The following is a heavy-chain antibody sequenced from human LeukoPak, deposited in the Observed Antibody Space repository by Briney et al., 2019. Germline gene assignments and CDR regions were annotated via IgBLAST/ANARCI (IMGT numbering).Heavy chain of an antibody. Sequence: GGSLRLSCAASGFTFSSYSMNWVRQAPGKGLEWVSSISSSSSYIYYADSVKGRFTISRDNAKNSLYLQMNSLRAEDTAVYYCARAYDDDILTGYPDYWGQGTLVTVSS. CDR1: GFTFSSYS. J-gene: IGHJ4*02. CDR2: ISSSSSYI. CDR3: ARAYDDDILTGYPDY. V-gene: IGHV3-21*01. D-gene: IGHD3-9*01.